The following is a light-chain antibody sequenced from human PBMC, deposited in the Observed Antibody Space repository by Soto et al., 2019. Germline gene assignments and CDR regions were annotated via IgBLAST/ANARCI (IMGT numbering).Light chain of an antibody. J-gene: IGKJ1*01. CDR2: GAS. V-gene: IGKV3-15*01. CDR1: QNVGNN. Sequence: IVVRRSSATLSVSAGERATLSFRASQNVGNNLVWCQQKPGQAPRRLIYGASTRAAGIPDRFSGSVSGTEFTLTVIDLQSADFAFYYFQQFECGRPWMFSQGTKVDIK. CDR3: QQFECGRPWM.